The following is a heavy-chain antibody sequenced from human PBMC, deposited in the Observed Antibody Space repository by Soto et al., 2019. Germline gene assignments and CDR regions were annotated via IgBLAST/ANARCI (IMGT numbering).Heavy chain of an antibody. D-gene: IGHD5-18*01. CDR1: GFTFRNYG. CDR2: ISYDGNNT. V-gene: IGHV3-30*18. CDR3: VNQDSSHRLLDS. Sequence: GGSLRLSCAASGFTFRNYGMHWVRQAPGKGLEWVAVISYDGNNTYYADSMKGRFTISRDNSKNTVYLQMNSLRAEDTAVYYCVNQDSSHRLLDSWGQGTMVTV. J-gene: IGHJ3*02.